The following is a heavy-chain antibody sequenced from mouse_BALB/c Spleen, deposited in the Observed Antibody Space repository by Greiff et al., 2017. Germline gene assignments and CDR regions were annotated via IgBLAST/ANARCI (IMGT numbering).Heavy chain of an antibody. Sequence: VQLQESGAELVRPGTSVKISCKASGYTFTNYWLGWVKQRPGHGLEWIGDIYPGGGYTNYNEKFKGKATLTADTSSSTAYMQLSSLTSEDSAVYFCARGGTDGYYAMDYWGQGTSVTVSS. D-gene: IGHD2-3*01. J-gene: IGHJ4*01. CDR1: GYTFTNYW. V-gene: IGHV1-63*02. CDR2: IYPGGGYT. CDR3: ARGGTDGYYAMDY.